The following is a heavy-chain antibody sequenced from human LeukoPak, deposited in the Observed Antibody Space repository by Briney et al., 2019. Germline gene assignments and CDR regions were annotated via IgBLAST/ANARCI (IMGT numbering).Heavy chain of an antibody. CDR3: ARQRWRSSWLYNWFDP. J-gene: IGHJ5*02. D-gene: IGHD6-13*01. Sequence: SETLSLTYPVSVGSLSNYYWSWLRQPPGKGLEGIGYIYYSGSTNYNPSLKSRIPISVDTSKNQFSLKLSSVTAADTAVYYCARQRWRSSWLYNWFDPWGQGTLVTVSS. V-gene: IGHV4-59*08. CDR2: IYYSGST. CDR1: VGSLSNYY.